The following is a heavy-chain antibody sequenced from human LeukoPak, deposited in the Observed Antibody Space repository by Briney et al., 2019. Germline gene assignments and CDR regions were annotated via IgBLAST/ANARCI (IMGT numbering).Heavy chain of an antibody. CDR3: ARYDSSGYCPFDY. D-gene: IGHD3-22*01. V-gene: IGHV3-21*01. J-gene: IGHJ4*02. CDR2: ISSSSSYI. CDR1: GFTFSSYS. Sequence: GGSLRLSCAPSGFTFSSYSMNWVRQAPGKGLEWVSSISSSSSYIYYADSVKGRFTISRDNAKNSLYLQMNSLRAEDTAVYYCARYDSSGYCPFDYWGQGTLVTVSS.